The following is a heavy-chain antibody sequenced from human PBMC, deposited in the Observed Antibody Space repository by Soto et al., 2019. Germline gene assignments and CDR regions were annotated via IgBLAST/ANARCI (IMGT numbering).Heavy chain of an antibody. V-gene: IGHV3-30*18. CDR1: GFTFSSYG. CDR2: ISYDGSNK. J-gene: IGHJ5*02. Sequence: QVQLVESGGGVVQPGRSLRLSCAASGFTFSSYGMHWVRQAPGKGLEWVAVISYDGSNKYYADSVKGRFTISRDNSKNTLYLQMNSLRAEDTAVYYCAKDAKDIVVVVAATGLVDPCGQGTLVTVSS. D-gene: IGHD2-15*01. CDR3: AKDAKDIVVVVAATGLVDP.